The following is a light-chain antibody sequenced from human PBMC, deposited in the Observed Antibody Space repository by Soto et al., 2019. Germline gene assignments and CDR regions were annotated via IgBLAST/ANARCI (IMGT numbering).Light chain of an antibody. V-gene: IGLV2-11*01. J-gene: IGLJ3*02. Sequence: QSALTQPRSVSGSPGQSVTLSCTGTSSDVGSYNYVSWYQQHPGKAPKLMIDDVNKRPSGVPDRFSGSRSGNTASLTISGLQAEDEADYYCCSYAGIYTWVFGGGTKLTVL. CDR1: SSDVGSYNY. CDR2: DVN. CDR3: CSYAGIYTWV.